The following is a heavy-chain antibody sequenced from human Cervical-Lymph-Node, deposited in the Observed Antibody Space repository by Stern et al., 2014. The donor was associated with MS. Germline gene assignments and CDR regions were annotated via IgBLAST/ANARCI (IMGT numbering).Heavy chain of an antibody. Sequence: EVQLEEYGAEVKKPGESLKISCKGSGYNFGDYWIGWVRQKPGKGLEWMGTIFPADSDSSYSPSFEGQVTISADESISTAFLQSSSLKASDTGIYYCARHQPAATFAMDVWGQGTTVIVSS. CDR2: IFPADSDS. CDR1: GYNFGDYW. J-gene: IGHJ6*02. D-gene: IGHD2-2*01. V-gene: IGHV5-51*01. CDR3: ARHQPAATFAMDV.